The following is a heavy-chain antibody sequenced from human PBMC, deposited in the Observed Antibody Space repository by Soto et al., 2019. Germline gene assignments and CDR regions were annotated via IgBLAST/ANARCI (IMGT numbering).Heavy chain of an antibody. CDR2: IIPILGIA. J-gene: IGHJ4*02. CDR1: GGTFSSYT. CDR3: ARDSGPIYCSSTSCCPSPFDY. V-gene: IGHV1-69*04. Sequence: GASVKVSCKASGGTFSSYTISWVRQAPGQGLEWMGRIIPILGIANYAQKFQGRVTITADKSTSTAYMELSSLRSEDTAVYYCARDSGPIYCSSTSCCPSPFDYWGQGTLVTVSS. D-gene: IGHD2-2*01.